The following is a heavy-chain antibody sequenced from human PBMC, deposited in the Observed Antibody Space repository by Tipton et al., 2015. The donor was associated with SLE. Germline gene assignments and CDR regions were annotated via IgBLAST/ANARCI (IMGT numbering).Heavy chain of an antibody. CDR2: IYASGST. CDR3: ARGTKQFAHGH. Sequence: TLSLTCTVSDGSISDYYWTWIRQPAGEGLEWIGRIYASGSTNYNPSLRSRAAMSVDTSKGHFSLKLTSVTAADTAVYYCARGTKQFAHGHWGQGALVTVSS. D-gene: IGHD1-1*01. J-gene: IGHJ4*02. V-gene: IGHV4-4*07. CDR1: DGSISDYY.